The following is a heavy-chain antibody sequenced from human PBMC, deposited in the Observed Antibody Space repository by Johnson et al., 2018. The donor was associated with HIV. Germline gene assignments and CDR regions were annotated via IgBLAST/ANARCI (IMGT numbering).Heavy chain of an antibody. CDR2: IYSGGST. CDR3: AREYTYGPDAFDI. V-gene: IGHV3-66*01. J-gene: IGHJ3*02. CDR1: GFTVSSNY. D-gene: IGHD3-10*01. Sequence: VQLVESGGGLVQPGGSLRLSCAASGFTVSSNYMSWVRQAPGKGLEWVSVIYSGGSTYYADSVKGRFTISRDNSKNTLYLQMNSLRAEDTAVYYCAREYTYGPDAFDIWGQGTRVTVSS.